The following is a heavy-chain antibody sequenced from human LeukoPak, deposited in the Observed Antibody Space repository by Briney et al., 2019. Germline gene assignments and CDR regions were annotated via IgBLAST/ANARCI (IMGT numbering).Heavy chain of an antibody. Sequence: SVKVSCKASGGTFSSYAISWVRQAPGQGLEWMGGIIPIFGTANYAQKFQGRVTITADKSTSTAYMELSSLRSEDTAVYYCARGRGVVVINRGNWFDPWGQGTLVTVS. CDR1: GGTFSSYA. D-gene: IGHD3-22*01. V-gene: IGHV1-69*06. CDR3: ARGRGVVVINRGNWFDP. CDR2: IIPIFGTA. J-gene: IGHJ5*02.